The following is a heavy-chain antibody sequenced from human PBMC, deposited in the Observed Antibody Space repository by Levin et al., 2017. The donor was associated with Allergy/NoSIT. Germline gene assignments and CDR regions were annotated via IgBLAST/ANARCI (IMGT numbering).Heavy chain of an antibody. D-gene: IGHD6-13*01. CDR3: TTYSSSWYYFDY. J-gene: IGHJ4*02. CDR2: IKSKADGVTT. CDR1: GITFSNAW. Sequence: GGSLRLSCAASGITFSNAWMSWARQAPGKGLEWVGRIKSKADGVTTEYAAPVKGRFTISRDDSKNTLYLQMNSLKTEDTAVYFCTTYSSSWYYFDYWGQGTLVTVSS. V-gene: IGHV3-15*01.